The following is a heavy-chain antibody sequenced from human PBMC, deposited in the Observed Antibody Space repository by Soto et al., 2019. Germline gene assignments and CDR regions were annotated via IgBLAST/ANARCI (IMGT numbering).Heavy chain of an antibody. V-gene: IGHV4-34*01. CDR3: ARDKITGLFDY. D-gene: IGHD2-8*02. CDR1: GGSFSGFY. Sequence: PSETLSLTCAVYGGSFSGFYWTWIRQPPGTGLEWIGEINHSGSTNYSPSLKSRVTISVDTSKNQFSLKLTSVTAAGTAVYYCARDKITGLFDYWGQGTLVTVSS. J-gene: IGHJ4*02. CDR2: INHSGST.